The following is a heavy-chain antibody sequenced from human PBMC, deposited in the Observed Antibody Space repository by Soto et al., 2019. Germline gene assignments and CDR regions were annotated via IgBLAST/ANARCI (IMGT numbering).Heavy chain of an antibody. CDR1: GGTFSSYT. Sequence: VQLVQSGAEVKKPGSSVKVSCKASGGTFSSYTISWVRQAPGQGLEWMGRIIPILGIANYAQKFQGRVTITADKSTSTAYMELSSLRSEDTAVYYCARDGIAAAGTNPPYYYYGMDVWGQGTTVTVSS. V-gene: IGHV1-69*08. D-gene: IGHD6-13*01. CDR2: IIPILGIA. J-gene: IGHJ6*02. CDR3: ARDGIAAAGTNPPYYYYGMDV.